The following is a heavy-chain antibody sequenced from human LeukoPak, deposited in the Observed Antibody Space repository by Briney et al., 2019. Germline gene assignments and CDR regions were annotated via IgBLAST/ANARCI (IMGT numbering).Heavy chain of an antibody. V-gene: IGHV4-59*01. CDR1: GRPLSSYY. J-gene: IGHJ5*02. CDR3: ARGGVLLWFGELKSRKWWFDL. Sequence: SETLSLTCTVSGRPLSSYYWSWIPQPPGKGLEWIGYIYYSGSTHYNPPLKSRVTISVDTSKNQFSLRLSSVTAADTAVYYCARGGVLLWFGELKSRKWWFDLWGQGTLVTVSS. CDR2: IYYSGST. D-gene: IGHD3-10*01.